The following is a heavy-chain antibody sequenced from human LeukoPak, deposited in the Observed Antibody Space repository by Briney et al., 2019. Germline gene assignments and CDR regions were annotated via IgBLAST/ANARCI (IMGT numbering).Heavy chain of an antibody. CDR3: ARLYSSSHWGWFDP. CDR1: GYTFTSYD. CDR2: MNPNSGNT. V-gene: IGHV1-8*01. D-gene: IGHD6-13*01. J-gene: IGHJ5*02. Sequence: ASVKVSCKASGYTFTSYDINWVRQATGQGLEWMGWMNPNSGNTGYAQKFQGRVTTTRNTSISAAYMELSSLRSEDTAVYYCARLYSSSHWGWFDPWGQGTLVTVSS.